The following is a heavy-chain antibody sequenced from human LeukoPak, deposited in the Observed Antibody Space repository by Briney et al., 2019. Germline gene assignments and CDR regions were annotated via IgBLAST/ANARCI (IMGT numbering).Heavy chain of an antibody. CDR1: GVSVTSYY. Sequence: SETLSLTCPVSGVSVTSYYWSWIRQPPGKGLEWIGYIYYSGSTNYNPSLKSRVTISVDTSKNQFSLKLSSVTAADTAVYYCARGGGSSSWSNWFDPWGQGTLVTVSS. CDR2: IYYSGST. J-gene: IGHJ5*02. V-gene: IGHV4-59*02. D-gene: IGHD6-13*01. CDR3: ARGGGSSSWSNWFDP.